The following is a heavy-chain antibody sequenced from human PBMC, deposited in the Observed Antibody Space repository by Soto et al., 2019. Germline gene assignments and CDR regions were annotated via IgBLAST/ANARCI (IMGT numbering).Heavy chain of an antibody. V-gene: IGHV4-34*01. Sequence: KPSETLSLTCAVYGGSFSGYYWSWIRQPPGKGLEWLGEINHSGITNYNPSLKSRITISIDTSKKQFSLKLNSVTAADTPVYYCAIGPRMWLAGGGYWGQGTQVTVSS. J-gene: IGHJ4*02. D-gene: IGHD6-19*01. CDR1: GGSFSGYY. CDR2: INHSGIT. CDR3: AIGPRMWLAGGGY.